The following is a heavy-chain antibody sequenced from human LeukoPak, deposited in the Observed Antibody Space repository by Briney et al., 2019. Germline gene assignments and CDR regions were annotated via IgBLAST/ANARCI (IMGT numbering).Heavy chain of an antibody. CDR3: DKGGWDKAMGVSYYYYGMHV. D-gene: IGHD5-18*01. CDR2: ISYDGSNK. V-gene: IGHV3-30*18. J-gene: IGHJ6*02. Sequence: GGSLRLSCADSGFTFSSYGMNWVRQAPGKGLEWVAVISYDGSNKYYADSVKGRFTISRDNSKNTLYLQMNSLRAEDTAVYYGDKGGWDKAMGVSYYYYGMHVGGQGTTVTVSS. CDR1: GFTFSSYG.